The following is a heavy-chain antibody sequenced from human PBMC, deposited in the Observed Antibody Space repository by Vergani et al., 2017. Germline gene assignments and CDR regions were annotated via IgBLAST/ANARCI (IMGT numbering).Heavy chain of an antibody. V-gene: IGHV4-59*01. CDR2: MYHSGST. CDR3: GRVADCYGLGSRLLDL. Sequence: QVRLQESGPGLVKPSETLSLTCSVSGGSMSGYYWSWIRQPPGKELEWIGYMYHSGSTNYNPSLETRVTISGDTSKNQFSLKLNSVTAADTAVDYCGRVADCYGLGSRLLDLWGQGILVTVSS. D-gene: IGHD3-10*01. J-gene: IGHJ5*02. CDR1: GGSMSGYY.